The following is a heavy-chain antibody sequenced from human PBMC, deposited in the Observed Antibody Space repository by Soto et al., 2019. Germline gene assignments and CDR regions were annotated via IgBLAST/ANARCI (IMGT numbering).Heavy chain of an antibody. V-gene: IGHV1-18*01. J-gene: IGHJ6*02. Sequence: ASVKVSCKASGYTFTRYGISWVRQAPGQGLEWMGWISGYNGDTNYAQKFQGRVSMTIDTSTTTAYMELRSLTSDDTAVYYCAKNGQPPCYYYGLDVWGQGTKVTVSS. CDR2: ISGYNGDT. D-gene: IGHD2-8*01. CDR1: GYTFTRYG. CDR3: AKNGQPPCYYYGLDV.